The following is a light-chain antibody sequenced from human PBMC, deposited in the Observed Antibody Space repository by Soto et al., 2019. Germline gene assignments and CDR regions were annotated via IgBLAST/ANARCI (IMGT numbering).Light chain of an antibody. CDR1: QSVSSSY. CDR2: GAS. V-gene: IGKV3-20*01. J-gene: IGKJ1*01. Sequence: EIVLTQSPGTLSLSPGERATLSCRASQSVSSSYLAWYQQKPGQAPRLLIYGASSRATGIPDRFSGSGSGTDFTLTIIRLVPEDFAVYYCQQYGSSPRTFGQGTKVDI. CDR3: QQYGSSPRT.